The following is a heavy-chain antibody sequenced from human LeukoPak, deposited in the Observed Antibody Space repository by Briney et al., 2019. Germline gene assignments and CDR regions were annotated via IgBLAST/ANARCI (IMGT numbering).Heavy chain of an antibody. CDR3: ARRYDSSGYWNWFDP. J-gene: IGHJ5*02. CDR1: GGSISSYY. V-gene: IGHV4-59*08. CDR2: IYYSGST. D-gene: IGHD3-22*01. Sequence: SETLSLTCTVSGGSISSYYWSWIRQPPGKGLEWIGYIYYSGSTNYNPSLKSRVTISVDTSKNQFSLKLSSVTAADTAVYYCARRYDSSGYWNWFDPRGQGTLVTVSS.